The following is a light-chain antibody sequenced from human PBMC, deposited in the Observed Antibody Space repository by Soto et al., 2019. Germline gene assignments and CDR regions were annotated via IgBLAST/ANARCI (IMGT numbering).Light chain of an antibody. V-gene: IGKV3D-20*01. CDR2: DAS. Sequence: EIVLTQSPATLSLSPGERATLSCGASQSVSSIYLAWYQQKPGLAPRLLIYDASNRATGIPDRFSGSGSVTDFSLTISRLEPEDFAVYYCQQFGSSPWTFGQGTKVDIK. CDR1: QSVSSIY. J-gene: IGKJ1*01. CDR3: QQFGSSPWT.